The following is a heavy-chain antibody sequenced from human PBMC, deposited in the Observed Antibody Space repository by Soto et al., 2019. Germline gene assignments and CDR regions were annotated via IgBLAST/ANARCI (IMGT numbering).Heavy chain of an antibody. CDR2: IRSKAYGGTT. CDR1: GFTFGDYA. J-gene: IGHJ4*02. Sequence: GGSLRLSCTASGFTFGDYAMSWFRQAPGKGLEWVGFIRSKAYGGTTEYAASVKGRFTISRDDSKSIAYLQMNSLKTEDTAVYYCTREPDSSGYYYYDEYFDYWGQGTLVTVSS. CDR3: TREPDSSGYYYYDEYFDY. V-gene: IGHV3-49*03. D-gene: IGHD3-22*01.